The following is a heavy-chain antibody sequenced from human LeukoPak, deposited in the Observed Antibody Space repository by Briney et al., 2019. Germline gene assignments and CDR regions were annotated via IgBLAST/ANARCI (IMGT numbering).Heavy chain of an antibody. V-gene: IGHV3-48*02. J-gene: IGHJ6*02. D-gene: IGHD1-20*01. CDR1: GFTFSSYS. CDR2: ISSSSSTI. Sequence: GGSLRLSCAASGFTFSSYSMNWVRQAPGKGLEWLSYISSSSSTIYYADSVKGRFTISRDNAKNSLYLQMNSLRDEDTAVYYCARDLDNWNDGDYYYYYGMDVWGQGTTVTVSS. CDR3: ARDLDNWNDGDYYYYYGMDV.